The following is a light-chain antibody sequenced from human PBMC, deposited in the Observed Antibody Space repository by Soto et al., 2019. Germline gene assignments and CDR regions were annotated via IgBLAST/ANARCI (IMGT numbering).Light chain of an antibody. CDR3: HQYYTYST. Sequence: DIQLTQSPSTLSAAVGDSVTITCRASQNIRNLLAWYQQKPGKAPKPLIFDASTLKTGVPSRFGGSGSGAEFNFTITGLQPDDFANYFCHQYYTYSTFGQGTRLEIK. CDR2: DAS. V-gene: IGKV1-5*01. CDR1: QNIRNL. J-gene: IGKJ5*01.